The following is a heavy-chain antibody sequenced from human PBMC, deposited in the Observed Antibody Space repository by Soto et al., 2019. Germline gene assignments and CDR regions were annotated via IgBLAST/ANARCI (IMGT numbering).Heavy chain of an antibody. CDR1: GGSITSNW. Sequence: QVQLQESGPGLMKPSGTLSLTCAVSGGSITSNWRSWVRQPPGKGLEWIAEIFHTGSANYNPSLMGRLTISMEQSRNHLSLTLNSVTAADTAVYYCARHIAVSGTRGFDHWGQGTLVTVSS. D-gene: IGHD2-21*01. V-gene: IGHV4-4*02. CDR3: ARHIAVSGTRGFDH. J-gene: IGHJ4*02. CDR2: IFHTGSA.